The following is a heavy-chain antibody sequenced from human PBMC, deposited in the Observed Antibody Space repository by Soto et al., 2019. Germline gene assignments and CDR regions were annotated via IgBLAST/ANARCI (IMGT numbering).Heavy chain of an antibody. J-gene: IGHJ5*02. CDR2: IYYSART. CDR3: ASHVSRGDWFDP. Sequence: QVQLQESGPGLVKPSQTLSLTCTVSGGSISSGDYYWSWIRQPPGTGLEWIGYIYYSARTYYNPSLKSQVTISVDTSKNQFSLELSSVTAADTAVYYCASHVSRGDWFDPWGQGTLVTVSS. V-gene: IGHV4-30-4*01. CDR1: GGSISSGDYY.